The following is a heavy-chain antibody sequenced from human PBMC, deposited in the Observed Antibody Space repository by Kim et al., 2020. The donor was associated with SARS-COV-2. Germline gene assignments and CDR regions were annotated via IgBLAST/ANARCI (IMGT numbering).Heavy chain of an antibody. CDR2: IKRDGSER. CDR3: GISGI. V-gene: IGHV3-7*01. Sequence: GGSLRLSCVESGITSSSYWLTWVRQAPGKGLELVANIKRDGSERYYGDSVKGRFTIYRDNAKSSVFLQMNSLRSEDTAVYYCGISGIWGQGTLVTVSS. CDR1: GITSSSYW. J-gene: IGHJ4*02.